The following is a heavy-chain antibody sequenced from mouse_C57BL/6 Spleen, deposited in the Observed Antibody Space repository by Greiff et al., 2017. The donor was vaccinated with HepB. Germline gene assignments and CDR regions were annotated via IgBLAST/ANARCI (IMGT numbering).Heavy chain of an antibody. CDR1: GYSFTDYN. Sequence: EVKLVESGPELVKPGASVKISCKASGYSFTDYNMNWVKQSNGKSLEWIGVINPNYGTTSYNQKFKGKATLTVDQSSSTAYMQLNSLTSEDSAVYYCARPYGSSYEGFAYWGQGTLVTVSA. CDR2: INPNYGTT. J-gene: IGHJ3*01. CDR3: ARPYGSSYEGFAY. V-gene: IGHV1-39*01. D-gene: IGHD1-1*01.